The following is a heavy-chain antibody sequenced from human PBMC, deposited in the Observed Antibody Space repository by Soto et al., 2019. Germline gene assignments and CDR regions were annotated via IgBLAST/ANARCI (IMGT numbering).Heavy chain of an antibody. V-gene: IGHV3-9*01. J-gene: IGHJ4*02. CDR3: AKDSDSPAPYHFDS. Sequence: EVQLVQSGGGLVQPGRSLRLSCAGSGFSFDDYALHWVRQAPGKGLEWLSGISWNTGIIGYADSVRGRFTISRDNAKNSLFLQMNSLSPDDTAFYYCAKDSDSPAPYHFDSWGQGVLVTVSS. CDR1: GFSFDDYA. CDR2: ISWNTGII.